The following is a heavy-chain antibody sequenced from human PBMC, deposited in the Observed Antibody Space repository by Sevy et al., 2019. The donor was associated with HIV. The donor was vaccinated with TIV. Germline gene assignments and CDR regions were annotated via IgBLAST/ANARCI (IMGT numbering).Heavy chain of an antibody. Sequence: GGSRRLSCVASGFNFIFYNMSWVRQAPGKGLEWVSFISTSGPRSSYVYYADSVKGRFTVSSDNAKNSLYLQMNSLRAEDTGVYYCARESYFDNWGQGTLVTVSS. V-gene: IGHV3-21*01. CDR3: ARESYFDN. CDR1: GFNFIFYN. CDR2: ISTSGPRSSYV. J-gene: IGHJ4*02.